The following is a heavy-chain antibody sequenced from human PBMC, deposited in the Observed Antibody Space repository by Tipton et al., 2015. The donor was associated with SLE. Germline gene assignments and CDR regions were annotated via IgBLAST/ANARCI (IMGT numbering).Heavy chain of an antibody. CDR1: GFTHHDHA. D-gene: IGHD5-24*01. J-gene: IGHJ6*02. CDR3: GKDINAGAIDA. CDR2: IFWNTGNV. Sequence: SGFTHHDHAMHWVRQLPGKGLEWVAGIFWNTGNVGYAESVRGRFTISRDIARNILDLQMSSLRLDDTALYYCGKDINAGAIDAWGQGTTVVVSS. V-gene: IGHV3-9*01.